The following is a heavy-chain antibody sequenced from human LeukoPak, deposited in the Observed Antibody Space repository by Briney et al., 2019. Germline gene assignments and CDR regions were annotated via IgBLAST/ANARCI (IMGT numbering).Heavy chain of an antibody. CDR1: RFTFNNYA. Sequence: GGSLRLSCAASRFTFNNYAMSWVRQAPGKGLEWVSAISGSGGRTYYADSVKGRFTISRDNSKNTLHLQINSLRAEDTAIYYCAKDRLGATGDWGQGTLVTVSS. CDR2: ISGSGGRT. CDR3: AKDRLGATGD. D-gene: IGHD1-26*01. J-gene: IGHJ4*02. V-gene: IGHV3-23*01.